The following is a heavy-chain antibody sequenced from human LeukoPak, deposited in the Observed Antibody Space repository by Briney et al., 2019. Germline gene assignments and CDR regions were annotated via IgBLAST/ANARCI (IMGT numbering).Heavy chain of an antibody. CDR2: SSSSGVFT. CDR3: AKGAAAALDGFDS. CDR1: GFTFSTFG. J-gene: IGHJ3*02. D-gene: IGHD2-2*01. V-gene: IGHV3-23*01. Sequence: WGSLRLSCAASGFTFSTFGMSWVRQAPGKGLEWVSSSSSSGVFTYNSESARGRITISRDNSNNTLYVQISSMRVEDTAVYYCAKGAAAALDGFDSWGQGTMVTVSS.